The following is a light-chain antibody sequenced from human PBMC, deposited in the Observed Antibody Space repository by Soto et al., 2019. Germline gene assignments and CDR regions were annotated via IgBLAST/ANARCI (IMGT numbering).Light chain of an antibody. CDR2: AAS. CDR3: KQSAKIPRT. Sequence: DIQMTQSPSSLSASVGDRVTITCRASQTINNYVSWYQQNPGQAPKSLIYAASTLQRGVPTRFSGSGSGTDFTLTINSLQPEDSAIYYCKQSAKIPRTFGQGTKVEI. J-gene: IGKJ1*01. CDR1: QTINNY. V-gene: IGKV1-39*01.